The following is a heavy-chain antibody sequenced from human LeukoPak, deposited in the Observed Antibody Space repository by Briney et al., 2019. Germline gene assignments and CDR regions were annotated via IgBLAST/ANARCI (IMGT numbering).Heavy chain of an antibody. V-gene: IGHV4-38-2*02. CDR1: GYSISSGYS. J-gene: IGHJ3*02. Sequence: SETLSLTCTVSGYSISSGYSWGWIRQPPGKGLEWIGSIYHSGSTYYNPSLKSRVTISVDTSKNQFSLKLSSVTAADTAVYYCARVTYYYGSGSQRRPGAFDIWGQGTMVTVSS. D-gene: IGHD3-10*01. CDR2: IYHSGST. CDR3: ARVTYYYGSGSQRRPGAFDI.